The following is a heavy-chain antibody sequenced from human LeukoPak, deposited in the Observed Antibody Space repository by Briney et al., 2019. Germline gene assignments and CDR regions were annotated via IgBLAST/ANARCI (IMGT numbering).Heavy chain of an antibody. J-gene: IGHJ4*02. CDR2: INHSGST. D-gene: IGHD5-12*01. V-gene: IGHV4-34*01. CDR1: GFTFSSYE. CDR3: ARAVMDDLVDIVATSYFDY. Sequence: PGGSLRLSCAASGFTFSSYEMNWVRQAPGKGLEWVGEINHSGSTNYNPSFKSRVTISVDTSKNQFSLKLSSVTAADTAVYYCARAVMDDLVDIVATSYFDYWGQGTLVTVSS.